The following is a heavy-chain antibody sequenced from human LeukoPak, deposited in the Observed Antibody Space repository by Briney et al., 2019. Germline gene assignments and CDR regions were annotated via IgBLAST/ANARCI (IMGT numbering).Heavy chain of an antibody. Sequence: GGSLRLSSVASGFTFSSYAMSWVRQAPGKGLEWVSAISESGGSTHYVDSVRGRFTISRDNSKNTLYLQMNSLRAEDTAVYYCATDIRGSGNYGWFDPWGQGTLVTVSS. CDR1: GFTFSSYA. D-gene: IGHD3-10*01. J-gene: IGHJ5*01. CDR3: ATDIRGSGNYGWFDP. V-gene: IGHV3-23*01. CDR2: ISESGGST.